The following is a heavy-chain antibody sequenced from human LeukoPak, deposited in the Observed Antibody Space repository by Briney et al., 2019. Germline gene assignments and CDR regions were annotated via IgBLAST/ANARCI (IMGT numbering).Heavy chain of an antibody. Sequence: GGSLRLSCAVSGITLSNYGMSWVRQAPGKGLEWVSSMYGSGGSTFYADSVKGRFTISRDNSKNTLYLQMNSLRAEDTAIYYCAKTRGDVAVNPAVWGQGTTVTVSS. D-gene: IGHD6-19*01. CDR3: AKTRGDVAVNPAV. CDR1: GITLSNYG. J-gene: IGHJ6*02. V-gene: IGHV3-23*01. CDR2: MYGSGGST.